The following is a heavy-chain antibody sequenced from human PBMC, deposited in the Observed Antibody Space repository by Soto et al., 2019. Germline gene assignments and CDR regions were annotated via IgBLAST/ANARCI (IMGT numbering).Heavy chain of an antibody. J-gene: IGHJ4*02. D-gene: IGHD7-27*01. CDR1: CSYIPCPYSC. CDR2: IFDSGTT. V-gene: IGHV4-30-4*01. Sequence: PTVTLYLTCPIDCSYIPCPYSCRPWIRQPPGEGLEWIGHIFDSGTTYTNPSLRCQVAISLDTSKNHFSLTLSSVTAADTAVYYCARGPSGDKVHYWGQGALVTVS. CDR3: ARGPSGDKVHY.